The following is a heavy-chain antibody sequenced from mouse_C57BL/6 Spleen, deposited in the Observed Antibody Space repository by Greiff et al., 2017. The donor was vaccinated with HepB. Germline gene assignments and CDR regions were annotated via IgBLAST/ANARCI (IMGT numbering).Heavy chain of an antibody. D-gene: IGHD2-1*01. Sequence: QVQLQQSGAELVRPGTSVKVSCKASGYAFTNYLIEWVKQRPGQGLEWIGVINPGSGGTNYNEKFKGKATLTADKSSSTAYMQLSSLTSEDSAVYFCARGNYGAYWGQGALVTVSA. CDR2: INPGSGGT. J-gene: IGHJ3*01. CDR3: ARGNYGAY. CDR1: GYAFTNYL. V-gene: IGHV1-54*01.